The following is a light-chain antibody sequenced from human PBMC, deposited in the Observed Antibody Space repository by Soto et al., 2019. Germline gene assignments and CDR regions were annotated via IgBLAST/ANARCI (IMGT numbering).Light chain of an antibody. Sequence: EIVLTQSPGNLSLSPGERSTLSCRASQSVSSSYLAWYQQKPGQAPRLLIYGASSRATGIPDRFSGSGSGTDFTLTISRLEPEDFAVYYCQQYGSSRVTFGQGTKLEIK. J-gene: IGKJ2*01. CDR2: GAS. V-gene: IGKV3-20*01. CDR3: QQYGSSRVT. CDR1: QSVSSSY.